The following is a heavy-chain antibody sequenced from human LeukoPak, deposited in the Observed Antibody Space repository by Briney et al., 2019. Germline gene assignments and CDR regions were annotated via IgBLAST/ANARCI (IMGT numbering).Heavy chain of an antibody. D-gene: IGHD2-21*02. CDR3: ARDRGVVTANYYYGMDV. J-gene: IGHJ6*02. Sequence: GTSLRLSCAASEFTFSSYDMHWVRQAPGKGLEWVAIISSDGSVRYYAESVKGRFTISRDNSKDTLYLQMNGLSAEDTAMYYCARDRGVVTANYYYGMDVWGQGTTVTVSS. CDR2: ISSDGSVR. V-gene: IGHV3-30*03. CDR1: EFTFSSYD.